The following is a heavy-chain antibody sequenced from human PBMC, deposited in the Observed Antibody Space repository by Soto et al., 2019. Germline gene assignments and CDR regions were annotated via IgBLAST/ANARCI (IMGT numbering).Heavy chain of an antibody. D-gene: IGHD3-3*01. J-gene: IGHJ4*01. CDR1: GFTFSSYG. CDR2: ISYDGSNK. Sequence: GGSLRLSCAASGFTFSSYGMHWVRQAPGKGLEWVAVISYDGSNKYYADSVKGRFTISRDNSKNTLYLQMNSLRAEDTAVYYCAKETHYDFWSGTPFDYWGKGTLVTVSS. V-gene: IGHV3-30*18. CDR3: AKETHYDFWSGTPFDY.